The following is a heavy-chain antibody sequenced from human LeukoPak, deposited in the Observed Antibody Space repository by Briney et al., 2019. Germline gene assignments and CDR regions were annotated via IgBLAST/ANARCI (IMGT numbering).Heavy chain of an antibody. CDR3: ARSPVAAGHYFDY. Sequence: ASVKVSCKASGYTFTGYYMHWVRQALGQGLEWMGWINPNSGGTNYAQKFQGRVTMTRDTSISTAYMELSRLRSDDTAAYYCARSPVAAGHYFDYWGQGTLVTVSS. D-gene: IGHD6-19*01. CDR1: GYTFTGYY. V-gene: IGHV1-2*02. J-gene: IGHJ4*02. CDR2: INPNSGGT.